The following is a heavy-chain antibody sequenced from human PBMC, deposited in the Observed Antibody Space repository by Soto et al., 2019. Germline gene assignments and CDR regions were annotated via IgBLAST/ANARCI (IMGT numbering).Heavy chain of an antibody. Sequence: ASVKVSCKASGYTFTGNFIHWVRQAPGQVLEWMGWINPYSGNTNYAQKLQGRVTMTTDTYTTTAYMELRSLRSDDTAVYYCARGHSSGWENWLDPWGQGTLVTVSS. CDR3: ARGHSSGWENWLDP. CDR2: INPYSGNT. J-gene: IGHJ5*02. V-gene: IGHV1-18*04. CDR1: GYTFTGNF. D-gene: IGHD6-19*01.